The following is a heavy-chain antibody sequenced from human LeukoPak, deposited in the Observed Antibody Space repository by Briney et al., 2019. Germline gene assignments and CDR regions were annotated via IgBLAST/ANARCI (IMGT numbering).Heavy chain of an antibody. CDR2: IKQDGSEK. CDR1: GFTFSRYW. V-gene: IGHV3-7*03. D-gene: IGHD3-10*01. Sequence: GGSLRLSCAASGFTFSRYWMSWVRQAPGKWLEWVADIKQDGSEKDYVNSVKGRFTIYMDNATNSLYLQMNSLRAEDTAVYYCARNHVLLWFGEHTGLDYWGQGTLVTVSS. CDR3: ARNHVLLWFGEHTGLDY. J-gene: IGHJ4*02.